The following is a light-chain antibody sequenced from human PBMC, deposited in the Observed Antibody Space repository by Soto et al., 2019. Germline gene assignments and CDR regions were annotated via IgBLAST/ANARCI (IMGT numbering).Light chain of an antibody. V-gene: IGKV3-20*01. CDR3: QQYDGSPRP. J-gene: IGKJ1*01. CDR1: QSVSTY. Sequence: EIVLTQSPGTLSLSPGERATLSCRASQSVSTYLAWYQHKPGQAPRLLIHGASNRATGIPDRFSGSGSGTDFTLTISRLETEDFAMYYCQQYDGSPRPFGQGTKVDIK. CDR2: GAS.